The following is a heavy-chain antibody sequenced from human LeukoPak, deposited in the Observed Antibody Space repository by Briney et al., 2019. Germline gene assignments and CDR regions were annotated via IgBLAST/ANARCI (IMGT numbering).Heavy chain of an antibody. V-gene: IGHV3-53*01. CDR2: LYSVGNT. CDR3: ARDPGRVGDY. D-gene: IGHD2-2*01. Sequence: PGGSLRLSCAASGFTVSNNYMSWVRQAPGKGLECVSVLYSVGNTYYADSVKGRFTISRDNSKNTLYLQMNSLRAEDTAVYYCARDPGRVGDYWGQGILVTVSS. J-gene: IGHJ4*02. CDR1: GFTVSNNY.